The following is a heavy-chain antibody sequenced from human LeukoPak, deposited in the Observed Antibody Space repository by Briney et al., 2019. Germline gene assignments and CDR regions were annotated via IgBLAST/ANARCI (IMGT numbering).Heavy chain of an antibody. D-gene: IGHD6-19*01. Sequence: SETLSLTCTVSGGSISSYYWSWIRQPPGKGLEWIGYIYYSGSTYYNPSLKSRVTISVDTSKNQFSLKLSSVTAADTAVYYCARDNSGWSDYWGQGTLVTVSS. CDR2: IYYSGST. J-gene: IGHJ4*02. CDR3: ARDNSGWSDY. CDR1: GGSISSYY. V-gene: IGHV4-59*12.